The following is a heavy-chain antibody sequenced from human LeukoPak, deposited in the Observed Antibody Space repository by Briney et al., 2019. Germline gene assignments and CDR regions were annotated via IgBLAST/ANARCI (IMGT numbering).Heavy chain of an antibody. CDR3: AREEWVRLTL. V-gene: IGHV3-30*02. D-gene: IGHD5-12*01. CDR2: TRYDGSQK. CDR1: GFAFSSFG. J-gene: IGHJ4*02. Sequence: PGGSLRLSCAASGFAFSSFGMHWVRQAPGKGLEWAAYTRYDGSQKYYADSVKGRCTISRDNSKNTLHLQINSLRAEDTAVYYCAREEWVRLTLWGQGTLVTVSS.